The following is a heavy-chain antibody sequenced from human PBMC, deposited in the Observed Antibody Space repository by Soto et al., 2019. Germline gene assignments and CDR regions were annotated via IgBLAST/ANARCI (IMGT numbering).Heavy chain of an antibody. CDR1: GFTVSSNY. CDR2: IYSGGST. CDR3: ATDRIAVAGKHEYLQH. Sequence: PGGSLRLSCAASGFTVSSNYMSWVRQAPGKGLEWVAVIYSGGSTYYADSVKGRFTISRDNSKNTLSPQMNSLRAEDTAVYYCATDRIAVAGKHEYLQHWGKGTLVIVHS. D-gene: IGHD6-19*01. V-gene: IGHV3-66*01. J-gene: IGHJ1*01.